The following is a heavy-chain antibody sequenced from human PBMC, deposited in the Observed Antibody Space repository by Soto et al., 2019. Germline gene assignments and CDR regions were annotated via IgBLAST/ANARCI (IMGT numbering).Heavy chain of an antibody. CDR3: ARDPVGGYRSSWYEGGWFDP. CDR1: GFTFSSYA. Sequence: QVQLVESGGGVVQPGRSLRLSCAASGFTFSSYAMHWVRQAPGKGLEWVAVISYDGSNKYYADSVKGRFTISRDNSKNTLYLQMNSLRAEDTAVYYCARDPVGGYRSSWYEGGWFDPWGQGTLVTVSS. J-gene: IGHJ5*02. D-gene: IGHD6-13*01. CDR2: ISYDGSNK. V-gene: IGHV3-30-3*01.